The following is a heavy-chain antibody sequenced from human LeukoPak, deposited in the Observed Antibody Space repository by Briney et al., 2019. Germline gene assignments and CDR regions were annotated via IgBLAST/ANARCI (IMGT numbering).Heavy chain of an antibody. D-gene: IGHD4-17*01. CDR2: IYSGGAT. Sequence: GGSLRLPCAASGYNVDTNFKIWVRQAPGKGLEWVSVIYSGGATFYADSVKGRFTISRDTTKSTLYLQMNSLRAEDTAVYYCARDDSGDWYWGWWGQGTLVTVSS. V-gene: IGHV3-53*01. CDR3: ARDDSGDWYWGW. CDR1: GYNVDTNF. J-gene: IGHJ4*02.